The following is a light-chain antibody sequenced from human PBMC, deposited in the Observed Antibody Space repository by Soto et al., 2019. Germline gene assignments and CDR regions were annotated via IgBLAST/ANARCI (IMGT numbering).Light chain of an antibody. Sequence: DIQMTQSPSTLSASVGDRVTITCRASQSISSWLAWYQQKPGKAPNLLIYNASSLDSGVPSRFSGSGSGTEFTLTISSLQPDDFATYYCQQYDSYSPLTFGGGTKVEIK. CDR2: NAS. V-gene: IGKV1-5*03. J-gene: IGKJ4*01. CDR1: QSISSW. CDR3: QQYDSYSPLT.